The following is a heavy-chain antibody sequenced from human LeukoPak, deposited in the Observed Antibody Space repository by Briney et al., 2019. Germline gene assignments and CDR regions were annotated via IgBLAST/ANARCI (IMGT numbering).Heavy chain of an antibody. CDR2: VGGSGGST. J-gene: IGHJ6*03. V-gene: IGHV3-23*01. CDR3: AKSGSSSRDYMDV. CDR1: GFTFSNYA. Sequence: GGSLRLSCAASGFTFSNYAMSWVRQAPGKGLEWVSLVGGSGGSTFYADSVKGRFTISRDNSKNTLYLEMNSLRADDTAVYYCAKSGSSSRDYMDVWGKGTTVTVSS. D-gene: IGHD6-13*01.